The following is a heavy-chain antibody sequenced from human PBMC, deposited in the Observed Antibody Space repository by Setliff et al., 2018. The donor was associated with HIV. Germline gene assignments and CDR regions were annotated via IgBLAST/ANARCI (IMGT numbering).Heavy chain of an antibody. D-gene: IGHD6-19*01. Sequence: PSETLSLTCAVYGGSLSGFYWTFIRQSPGKGLEWIGEVTHSGSTTYDPSLKSRITISVDTSKNQFSLKLTSVTAADMGVYYCARGGKKTLAVSGTRYFDFWGQGTLVTVSS. CDR1: GGSLSGFY. V-gene: IGHV4-34*01. J-gene: IGHJ4*02. CDR2: VTHSGST. CDR3: ARGGKKTLAVSGTRYFDF.